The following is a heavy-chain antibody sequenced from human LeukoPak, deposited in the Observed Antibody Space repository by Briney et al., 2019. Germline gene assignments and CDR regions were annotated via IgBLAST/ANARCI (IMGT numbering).Heavy chain of an antibody. Sequence: GGSLRLSCAASGFTFSNYAMTWVRQAPGRGLEWVSTISGGGGDTYYADSVKGRFTISRDNSKNTLYLQMNSLRTEDTAIHYCAKVPYSDYGSGRPPFMDVWGQGTTVAVSS. CDR3: AKVPYSDYGSGRPPFMDV. J-gene: IGHJ6*02. CDR1: GFTFSNYA. D-gene: IGHD3-10*01. V-gene: IGHV3-23*01. CDR2: ISGGGGDT.